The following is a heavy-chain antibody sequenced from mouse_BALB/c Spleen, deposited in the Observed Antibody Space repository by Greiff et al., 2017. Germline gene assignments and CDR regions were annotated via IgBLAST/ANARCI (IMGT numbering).Heavy chain of an antibody. D-gene: IGHD2-13*01. CDR3: GRRRGDTYYFDY. J-gene: IGHJ2*01. CDR2: ISSGGSYT. CDR1: GFTFSSYG. V-gene: IGHV5-6*01. Sequence: EVQLVESGADLVKPGGSLTLSCAASGFTFSSYGMSWVRQTPDKRLEWVGTISSGGSYTYYPDSVKGRFTISRDNAKNTLYLQMSSLKSEDTAVFYCGRRRGDTYYFDYWGQGTTLTVSS.